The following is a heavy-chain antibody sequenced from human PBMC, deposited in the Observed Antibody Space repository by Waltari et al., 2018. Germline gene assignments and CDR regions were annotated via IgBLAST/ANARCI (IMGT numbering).Heavy chain of an antibody. V-gene: IGHV4-38-2*01. J-gene: IGHJ5*02. CDR2: IYHDGTT. CDR3: ARQTLGYCTSAACRRLEP. D-gene: IGHD2-2*03. CDR1: GYFINTGFF. Sequence: QVQLQESGPGLVWPPESLSPTRDVSGYFINTGFFWGWIRQPPGKGLEWIGNIYHDGTTYYNPSLKHRLMISLDTSKNQFSLRLNFVDVADTAVYYCARQTLGYCTSAACRRLEPWGQGILVTVSS.